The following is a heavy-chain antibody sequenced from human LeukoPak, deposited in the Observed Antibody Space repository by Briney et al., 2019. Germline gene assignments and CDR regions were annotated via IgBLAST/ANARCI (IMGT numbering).Heavy chain of an antibody. J-gene: IGHJ6*02. D-gene: IGHD1-7*01. Sequence: GGSLRLSCAACGLTFDDYAMHWVRQAPGKGLEWVSGISWTSGSIGYADSVKGRFTISRDNAKNSLYLQMNSLRAEDTALYYCAKDLSNWSYGLELYHYYGMDVWGQGTTVTVSS. CDR3: AKDLSNWSYGLELYHYYGMDV. CDR2: ISWTSGSI. CDR1: GLTFDDYA. V-gene: IGHV3-9*01.